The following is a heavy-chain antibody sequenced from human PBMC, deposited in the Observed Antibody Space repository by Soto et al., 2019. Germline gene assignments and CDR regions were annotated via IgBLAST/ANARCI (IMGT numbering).Heavy chain of an antibody. V-gene: IGHV1-69*01. CDR3: ARAGDYGDHLFAY. CDR2: TIPIFDTT. D-gene: IGHD4-17*01. Sequence: QVQLVQSGAEVKKPGSSVKVSCKASGGTFSTYAISWVRQAPGQGLEWMGVTIPIFDTTYYAQKFQGRVTISTDESTRTAYMELSSLRSEDTAVYYCARAGDYGDHLFAYWGQGTLVTVSS. J-gene: IGHJ4*02. CDR1: GGTFSTYA.